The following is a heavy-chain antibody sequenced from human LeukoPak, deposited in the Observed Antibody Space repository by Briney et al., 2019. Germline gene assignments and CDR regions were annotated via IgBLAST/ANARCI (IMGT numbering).Heavy chain of an antibody. Sequence: SETLSLTCAVYGGSFSGYYWSWIRQPPGKGLEWIGEINHSGSTNYNPSLKSRITISVDTSKNQFSLRLSSVTAADTAVYYCAREVVAANPLDYWGQGTLVTVSS. CDR3: AREVVAANPLDY. D-gene: IGHD2-15*01. CDR1: GGSFSGYY. CDR2: INHSGST. V-gene: IGHV4-34*01. J-gene: IGHJ4*02.